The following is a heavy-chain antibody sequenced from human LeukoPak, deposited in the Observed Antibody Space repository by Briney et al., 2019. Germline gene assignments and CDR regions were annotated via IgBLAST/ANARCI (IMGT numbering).Heavy chain of an antibody. Sequence: ASVKVSCKASGYTFTGYYMHWVRQAPGQGLEWMGWINPNSGGTNYAQKFQGRVTMTRDTSISTAYMELSRLRSDDTAVYYCATMVRGVITVGAFDIWGQGTMVTVSS. J-gene: IGHJ3*02. CDR1: GYTFTGYY. D-gene: IGHD3-10*01. CDR2: INPNSGGT. V-gene: IGHV1-2*02. CDR3: ATMVRGVITVGAFDI.